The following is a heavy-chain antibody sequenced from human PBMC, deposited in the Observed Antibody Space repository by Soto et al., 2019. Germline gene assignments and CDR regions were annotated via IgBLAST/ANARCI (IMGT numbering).Heavy chain of an antibody. Sequence: QVYLVESGGGVVQPGRSLRLSCAASGFTFNTYDMHWVRQAPGKGLEWVAVISYDGSNKYYADSVKGRLTISRDNSKNTLYLQMNSLRAEDTAVYYCAKGQHCSSTSCYFYYYGMDVWGQGTKVAVSS. CDR2: ISYDGSNK. CDR3: AKGQHCSSTSCYFYYYGMDV. V-gene: IGHV3-30*18. D-gene: IGHD2-2*01. J-gene: IGHJ6*02. CDR1: GFTFNTYD.